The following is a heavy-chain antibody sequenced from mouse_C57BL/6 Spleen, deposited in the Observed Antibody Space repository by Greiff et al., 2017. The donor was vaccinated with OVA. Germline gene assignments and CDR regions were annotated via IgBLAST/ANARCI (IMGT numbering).Heavy chain of an antibody. CDR2: ILPGSGST. Sequence: QVQLQQSGAELMKPGASVKLSCKATGYTFTGYWIEWVKQRPGHGLEWIGEILPGSGSTNSNEKFKGKATFTADTSSNTAYMQLSSLTTEDSAIYYCARRDYQRWFAYWGQGTLVTVSA. V-gene: IGHV1-9*01. D-gene: IGHD2-4*01. J-gene: IGHJ3*01. CDR3: ARRDYQRWFAY. CDR1: GYTFTGYW.